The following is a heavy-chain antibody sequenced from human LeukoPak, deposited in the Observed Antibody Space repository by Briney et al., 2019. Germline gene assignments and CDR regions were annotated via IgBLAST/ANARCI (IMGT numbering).Heavy chain of an antibody. J-gene: IGHJ4*02. CDR1: GFTFSGSA. CDR3: TRLALDYYGSGSLLDY. CDR2: IRSKANSYAT. V-gene: IGHV3-73*01. Sequence: PGGSLKLSCAASGFTFSGSAMHWVRQASGKGLEWVGRIRSKANSYATAYAASVKGRFTISRDDSKNTAYLQMNSLKTEDTAVYYCTRLALDYYGSGSLLDYWGQGTLVTVSS. D-gene: IGHD3-10*01.